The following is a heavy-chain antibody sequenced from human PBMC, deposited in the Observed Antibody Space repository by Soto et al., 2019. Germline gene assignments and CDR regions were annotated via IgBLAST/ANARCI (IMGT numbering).Heavy chain of an antibody. CDR1: GGSFSGYY. V-gene: IGHV4-34*01. CDR2: INHSGST. Sequence: QVQLQQWGAGLLKPSETLSLTCAVYGGSFSGYYWSWIRQPPGKGLEWIGEINHSGSTNYNPSLKSRVTISVDTSKNQFSLKLSSVTAADTAVYYCVIKPPYYGDYKVDVWGQGTTVTVSS. D-gene: IGHD4-17*01. J-gene: IGHJ6*02. CDR3: VIKPPYYGDYKVDV.